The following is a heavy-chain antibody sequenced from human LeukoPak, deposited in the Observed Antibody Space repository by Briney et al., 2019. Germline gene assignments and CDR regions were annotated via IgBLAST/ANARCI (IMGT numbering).Heavy chain of an antibody. J-gene: IGHJ4*02. CDR3: ARPSVAGHDGRFGY. CDR2: IRGSGDRT. V-gene: IGHV3-23*01. Sequence: GGSLRLSCAASGFTFSSYAMSWVRQAPGKGLEWVSLIRGSGDRTYYADSVKGRFTISRDNSKETVYLQMKSLRAEDTALYYCARPSVAGHDGRFGYWGQGTLVTVSS. CDR1: GFTFSSYA. D-gene: IGHD6-19*01.